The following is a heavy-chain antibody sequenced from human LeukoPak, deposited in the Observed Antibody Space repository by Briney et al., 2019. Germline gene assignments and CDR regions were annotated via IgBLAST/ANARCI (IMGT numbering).Heavy chain of an antibody. CDR1: GGSVSSSIYY. J-gene: IGHJ4*02. CDR2: IYYSGST. D-gene: IGHD3-9*01. Sequence: SETLSLTCTVSGGSVSSSIYYWGWIRQPPGKGLEWIGSIYYSGSTSYNPSLKSRVTISVDTSKNQFSLKLTSVTAADTSVYYCASRNDILTGYVFDFWGQGTLVTVSS. CDR3: ASRNDILTGYVFDF. V-gene: IGHV4-39*01.